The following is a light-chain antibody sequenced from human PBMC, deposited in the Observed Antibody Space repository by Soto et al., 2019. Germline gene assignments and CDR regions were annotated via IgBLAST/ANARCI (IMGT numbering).Light chain of an antibody. CDR1: QSVSSSY. J-gene: IGKJ1*01. CDR3: QQYGSSSWT. V-gene: IGKV3-20*01. CDR2: GTS. Sequence: ERVLTQSPGILSLSPGERATLSCRASQSVSSSYLAWYQQKPGQAPRLLIYGTSSRATAIPDRFSGSGSGTDFTLTISRLEPEDFAVYYCQQYGSSSWTFGQGTKVDIK.